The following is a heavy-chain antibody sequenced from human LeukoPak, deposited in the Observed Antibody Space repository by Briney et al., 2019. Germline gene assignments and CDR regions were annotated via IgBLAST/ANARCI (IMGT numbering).Heavy chain of an antibody. J-gene: IGHJ4*02. CDR2: IYPGDSDT. V-gene: IGHV5-51*01. CDR3: ARSITKYYFDY. CDR1: GHSITSYW. Sequence: GESLKISCKGSGHSITSYWIGWVRQMPGKGLEWMGIIYPGDSDTRYSPSFQGQVTISADKSINTAYLQWSSLKASDTAMYFCARSITKYYFDYWGQGTLVTVSS. D-gene: IGHD3-3*01.